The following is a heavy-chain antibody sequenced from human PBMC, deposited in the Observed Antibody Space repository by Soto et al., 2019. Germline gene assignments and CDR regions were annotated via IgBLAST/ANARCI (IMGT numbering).Heavy chain of an antibody. Sequence: QVQLVQSGAEGKKPVASLKVSCQASGYTFTSYGISWVRQASGQGLEWMGWISAYNGNTNYAQKLQGRFTMTADTSTSTADMERRSLISDNMAVYYFARSGVYYYYYGMDVCGKGTTVSVSS. D-gene: IGHD6-25*01. J-gene: IGHJ6*04. CDR2: ISAYNGNT. V-gene: IGHV1-18*03. CDR1: GYTFTSYG. CDR3: ARSGVYYYYYGMDV.